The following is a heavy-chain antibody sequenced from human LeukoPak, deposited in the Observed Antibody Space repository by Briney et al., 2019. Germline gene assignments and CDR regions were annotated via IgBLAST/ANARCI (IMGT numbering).Heavy chain of an antibody. CDR1: GFAFDNYA. V-gene: IGHV3-43*02. D-gene: IGHD4-11*01. Sequence: GGSLRLSCAASGFAFDNYAMHWIRQAPGKGLEWVSLISGDGTTTYHAESVKGRFTVSRDNSKNSLFLQMNGMRSEDTAFYYCAKDLTTVGSQWFDPWGQGTLVTVSS. CDR3: AKDLTTVGSQWFDP. J-gene: IGHJ5*02. CDR2: ISGDGTTT.